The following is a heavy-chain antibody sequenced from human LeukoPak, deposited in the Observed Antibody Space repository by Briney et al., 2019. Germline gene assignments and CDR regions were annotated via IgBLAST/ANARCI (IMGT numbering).Heavy chain of an antibody. D-gene: IGHD3-10*01. CDR2: IYHSGST. J-gene: IGHJ4*02. Sequence: SETLSLTCTVSGYSISSGYYWGWIRQPPGKGLEWIGSIYHSGSTYYNPSLKSRVTISVDTSKNQFSLKLSSVTAADTAVYYCARDYYYGSGTGVGYWGQGTLVTVSS. V-gene: IGHV4-38-2*02. CDR1: GYSISSGYY. CDR3: ARDYYYGSGTGVGY.